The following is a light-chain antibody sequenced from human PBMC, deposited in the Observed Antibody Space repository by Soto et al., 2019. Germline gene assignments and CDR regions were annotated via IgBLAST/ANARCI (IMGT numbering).Light chain of an antibody. J-gene: IGLJ2*01. CDR1: SSDVGGYNY. Sequence: QSALTQPASVSGSPGQSVAISCTGTSSDVGGYNYVSWYQQHPGKAPKLMIYDVSNRPSGVSNRFSGSKSGNTASLTISGLQAEDEADYYCASYTSTCTLGGVVFGGGTKLTVL. CDR2: DVS. CDR3: ASYTSTCTLGGVV. V-gene: IGLV2-14*01.